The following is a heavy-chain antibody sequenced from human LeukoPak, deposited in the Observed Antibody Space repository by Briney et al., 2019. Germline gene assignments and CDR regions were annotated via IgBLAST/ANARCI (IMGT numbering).Heavy chain of an antibody. CDR2: INPNSGGA. CDR1: GYTFTGYY. D-gene: IGHD4-17*01. Sequence: GASVKVSCKASGYTFTGYYMHWVRQAPGQGLEWMGWINPNSGGANYAQKFQGRVTMTRDTSISTAYMELSRLRSEDTAVYYCATGTTGNYGDYVAWGQGTLVTVSS. J-gene: IGHJ5*02. CDR3: ATGTTGNYGDYVA. V-gene: IGHV1-2*02.